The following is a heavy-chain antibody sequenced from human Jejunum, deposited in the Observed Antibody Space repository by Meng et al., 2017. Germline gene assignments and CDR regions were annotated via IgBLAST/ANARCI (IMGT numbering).Heavy chain of an antibody. CDR3: ARDEPDILTGYEAY. CDR2: IIPIYGTA. CDR1: GGTFSRYG. J-gene: IGHJ4*02. Sequence: QVQLEQSETEVKKPGSSVKISCKASGGTFSRYGITWVRQAPGQGLEWMGGIIPIYGTANDAQKFQGRVTVTADKATNTAYMELSSLRSEDTAIYYCARDEPDILTGYEAYWGQGTLVTVSS. V-gene: IGHV1-69*06. D-gene: IGHD3-9*01.